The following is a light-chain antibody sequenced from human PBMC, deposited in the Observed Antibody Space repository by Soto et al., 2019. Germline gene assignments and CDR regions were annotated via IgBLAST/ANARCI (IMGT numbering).Light chain of an antibody. J-gene: IGLJ2*01. V-gene: IGLV2-14*03. CDR1: SSDIGAYAY. CDR3: GSYTRSNSVI. CDR2: DVN. Sequence: QSALTQPASVSGSPGQSIAISCTGTSSDIGAYAYVSWYQQHPGKIPKLIVFDVNYRPSGVSSRFSGSKSGNTASLTISGLQAEDEADYYCGSYTRSNSVIFGGGTQLTVL.